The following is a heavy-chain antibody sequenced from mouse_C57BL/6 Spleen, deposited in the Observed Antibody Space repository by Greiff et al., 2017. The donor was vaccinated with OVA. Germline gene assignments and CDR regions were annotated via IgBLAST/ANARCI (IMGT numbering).Heavy chain of an antibody. Sequence: VQLQQPGAELVMPGASVKLSCKASGYTFTSYWMHWVKQRPGQGLEWIGEIDPSESYTNYNQKFKGKSTLTVDKSSSTAYMQLSSLTSEDAAGYYCARGYYGSSYGFADWGQGTLVTVSA. V-gene: IGHV1-69*01. CDR3: ARGYYGSSYGFAD. CDR1: GYTFTSYW. J-gene: IGHJ3*01. D-gene: IGHD1-1*01. CDR2: IDPSESYT.